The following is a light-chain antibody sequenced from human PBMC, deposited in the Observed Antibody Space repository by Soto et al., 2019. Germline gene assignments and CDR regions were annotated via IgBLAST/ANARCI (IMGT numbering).Light chain of an antibody. Sequence: DIQMTQSPSSLSASVGDRVTITCRASQSISDYLNWYQHKPGKAPKLLIILASSLQSGVPSRFTGSGSGTDFTLTISSLQPEDFATYYCQQSYSTPSFGQGTKLEIK. CDR1: QSISDY. V-gene: IGKV1-39*01. CDR2: LAS. CDR3: QQSYSTPS. J-gene: IGKJ2*01.